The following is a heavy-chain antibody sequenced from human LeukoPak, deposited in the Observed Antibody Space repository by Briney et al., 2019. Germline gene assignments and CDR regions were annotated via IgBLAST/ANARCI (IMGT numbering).Heavy chain of an antibody. D-gene: IGHD1-7*01. Sequence: GGSLRLSCAASGFTFSTYTMNWVRQAPGKGLEWVSYISTTSTLRYYADSVKGRFTVSRDNSKNALFLQMNRLRAEDTAVYYCARDLELRKAFDIWGQGTMVTVSS. V-gene: IGHV3-48*01. CDR1: GFTFSTYT. CDR2: ISTTSTLR. J-gene: IGHJ3*02. CDR3: ARDLELRKAFDI.